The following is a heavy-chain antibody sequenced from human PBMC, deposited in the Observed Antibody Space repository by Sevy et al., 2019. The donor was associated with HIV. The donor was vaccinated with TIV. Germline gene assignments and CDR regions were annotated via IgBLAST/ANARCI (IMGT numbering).Heavy chain of an antibody. CDR3: ARDAAEGPYGDSWFSSWLDP. CDR2: ISYDGSNK. D-gene: IGHD6-13*01. J-gene: IGHJ5*02. Sequence: GGSLRLSCAASGFTFNSYSMYWVRQTPGKGLEWVAVISYDGSNKYYAESVKGRFTVSRDNSKDTLYLVMNSLGVEDTALYYCARDAAEGPYGDSWFSSWLDPWGQGTLVTVSS. V-gene: IGHV3-30*14. CDR1: GFTFNSYS.